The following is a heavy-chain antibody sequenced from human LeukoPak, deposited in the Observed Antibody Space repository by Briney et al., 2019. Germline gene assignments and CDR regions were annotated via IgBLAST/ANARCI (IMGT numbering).Heavy chain of an antibody. CDR3: ARIYYDILTGYYVDY. CDR2: IYYSGST. V-gene: IGHV4-28*01. CDR1: GYSISSSNW. J-gene: IGHJ4*02. Sequence: SDTLSLTCAVSGYSISSSNWWGWIRQPPGKGLEWIGFIYYSGSTYYNPSLKSRVTMSVDTSKNQFSLKLSSVTAVDTAVYYCARIYYDILTGYYVDYWGQRTLVTVSS. D-gene: IGHD3-9*01.